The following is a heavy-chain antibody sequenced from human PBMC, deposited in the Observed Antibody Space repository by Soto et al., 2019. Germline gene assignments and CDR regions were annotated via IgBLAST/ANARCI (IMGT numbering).Heavy chain of an antibody. Sequence: ASVKVSCKVSGHTLTEFSMHWVRQAPGKGLEWMGGIIPIVGTAIYAQRFQGRVTITADESTSTAYMELSSLRSEDTAVYYCARYSYGYYYGMDVWGQGTTVTVSS. V-gene: IGHV1-24*01. CDR2: IIPIVGTA. D-gene: IGHD5-18*01. J-gene: IGHJ6*02. CDR1: GHTLTEFS. CDR3: ARYSYGYYYGMDV.